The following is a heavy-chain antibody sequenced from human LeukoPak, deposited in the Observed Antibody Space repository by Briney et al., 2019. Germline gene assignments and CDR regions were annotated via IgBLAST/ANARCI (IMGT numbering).Heavy chain of an antibody. Sequence: GGSLRLSCAASGFTFSSYAMHWVRQAPGKGPEWVAVISYDGSNKYYADSVKGRFTISRDNSKNTLYLQMNSPRAEDTAVYYCARGVELLYFDYWGQGTLVTVSS. J-gene: IGHJ4*02. CDR1: GFTFSSYA. D-gene: IGHD1-26*01. CDR3: ARGVELLYFDY. V-gene: IGHV3-30*04. CDR2: ISYDGSNK.